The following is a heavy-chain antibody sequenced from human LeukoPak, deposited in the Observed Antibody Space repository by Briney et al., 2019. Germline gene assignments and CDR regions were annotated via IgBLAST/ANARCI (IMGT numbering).Heavy chain of an antibody. CDR1: GGTFSSYA. J-gene: IGHJ4*02. CDR2: IIPIFGTA. CDR3: ARYYYDSSGYQGFFDY. D-gene: IGHD3-22*01. V-gene: IGHV1-69*05. Sequence: SVKVSCKASGGTFSSYAISWVRQAPGQGLEWMGVIIPIFGTANYAQKFQGRVTITTDESTSTAYMELSSLRSEDTAVYYCARYYYDSSGYQGFFDYWGQGTLVTVSS.